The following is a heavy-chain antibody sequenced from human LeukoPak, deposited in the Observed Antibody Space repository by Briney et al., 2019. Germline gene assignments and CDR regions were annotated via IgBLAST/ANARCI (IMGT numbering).Heavy chain of an antibody. J-gene: IGHJ3*02. V-gene: IGHV4-59*01. CDR2: IYNGDA. CDR1: GGSISSYY. CDR3: ARGDLSVAGSSNAFDI. D-gene: IGHD6-19*01. Sequence: SGTLSLTCAVSGGSISSYYWSWIRQPPGKGLEWIGYIYNGDANYNPSLKSRVTISVDTSKNQFSLKLSSVTAADTAVYYCARGDLSVAGSSNAFDIWGQGTMVTVSS.